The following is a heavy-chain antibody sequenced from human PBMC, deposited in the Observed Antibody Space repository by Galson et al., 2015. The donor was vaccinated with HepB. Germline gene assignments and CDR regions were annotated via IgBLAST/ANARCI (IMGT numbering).Heavy chain of an antibody. D-gene: IGHD1-26*01. V-gene: IGHV4-34*01. CDR1: GGSFSGYY. CDR3: ARGGLVRNLRLGAFDY. Sequence: SETLSLTCAVYGGSFSGYYWSWIRQPPGKGLEWIGEINHSGSTNYNPSLKSRVTISVDTSKNQFSLKLSSVTAADTAVYYCARGGLVRNLRLGAFDYWGQGTLVTVSS. CDR2: INHSGST. J-gene: IGHJ4*02.